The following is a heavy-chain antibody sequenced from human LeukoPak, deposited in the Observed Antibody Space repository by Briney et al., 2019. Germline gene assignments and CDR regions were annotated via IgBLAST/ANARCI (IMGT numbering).Heavy chain of an antibody. CDR2: ISGSGGST. D-gene: IGHD2-2*01. J-gene: IGHJ5*02. CDR1: GFTFSSYA. CDR3: ARGPDIVVVPAAEP. Sequence: GGSLRLSCAASGFTFSSYAMSWVRQAPGKGLEWVSAISGSGGSTYYADSVKGRFTISRDNSKNTLYLQMNSLRAEDTAVYYCARGPDIVVVPAAEPWGQGTLVTVSS. V-gene: IGHV3-23*01.